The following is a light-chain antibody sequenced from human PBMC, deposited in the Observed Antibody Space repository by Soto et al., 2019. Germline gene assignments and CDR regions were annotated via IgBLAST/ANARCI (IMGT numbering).Light chain of an antibody. CDR3: QVWDSSTARV. CDR1: NIGSKN. J-gene: IGLJ3*02. CDR2: RDS. V-gene: IGLV3-9*01. Sequence: SYELTQPLSVSVALGQTARITCGGNNIGSKNVHWYQQKPGQAPVLVIYRDSNRPSGIPERFSVSNSGNTATLTISIAQAGDEADYYCQVWDSSTARVFGGGTKLTVL.